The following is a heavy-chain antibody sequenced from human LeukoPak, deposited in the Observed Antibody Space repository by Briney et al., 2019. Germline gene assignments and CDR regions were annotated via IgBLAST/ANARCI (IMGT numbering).Heavy chain of an antibody. Sequence: SETLSLTCGVSGGSISSANWWSWVRQPPGQGLEWIGEISLSGVTNYNPSLKSRVTMSLDRSKNHLSLTLTSVTAADTAVYYCSRESGAFSPFGYWGQGTLVTVSS. V-gene: IGHV4-4*02. D-gene: IGHD1-26*01. CDR1: GGSISSANW. CDR3: SRESGAFSPFGY. CDR2: ISLSGVT. J-gene: IGHJ4*02.